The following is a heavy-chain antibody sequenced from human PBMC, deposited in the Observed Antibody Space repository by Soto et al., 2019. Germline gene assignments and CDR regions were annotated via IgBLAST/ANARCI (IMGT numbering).Heavy chain of an antibody. CDR1: VYSITSGFY. D-gene: IGHD3-16*01. V-gene: IGHV4-38-2*01. J-gene: IGHJ4*02. CDR2: ISYSAKT. Sequence: PSETLSLTCGVSVYSITSGFYWGWVRQSPGKGLEWIGSISYSAKTFYNPSLASRLSIAVDTSKNQFSLRLTSVTAADTALYYCTRGAGAPWVRFDSWGQGTLVTVSS. CDR3: TRGAGAPWVRFDS.